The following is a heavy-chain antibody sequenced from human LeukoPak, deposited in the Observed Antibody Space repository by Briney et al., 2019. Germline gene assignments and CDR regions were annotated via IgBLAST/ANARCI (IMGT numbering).Heavy chain of an antibody. CDR3: ARDLAVAGPYYFDY. CDR1: EFSVGSNY. V-gene: IGHV3-53*05. D-gene: IGHD6-19*01. J-gene: IGHJ4*02. CDR2: IYSGGST. Sequence: GGSLRLSCAASEFSVGSNYMTWVRQAPGKGLEWVSLIYSGGSTYYADSVKGRFTISRDNSKNTLYLQMNSLRSEDTAVYYCARDLAVAGPYYFDYWGQGTLVTVSS.